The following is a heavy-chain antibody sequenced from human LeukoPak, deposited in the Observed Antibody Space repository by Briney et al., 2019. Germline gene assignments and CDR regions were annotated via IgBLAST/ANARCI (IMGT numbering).Heavy chain of an antibody. D-gene: IGHD3-3*01. CDR2: IIPIFGTA. V-gene: IGHV1-69*13. J-gene: IGHJ4*02. CDR1: GGTFSSYA. CDR3: AREGTRITIFGVVITPSFDY. Sequence: SVKVSCKASGGTFSSYAISWVRQAPGQGLEWMGGIIPIFGTATYAQKFQGRVTITAVESTCTAYREMTSLRSEDPAVYYCAREGTRITIFGVVITPSFDYWGQGTLVTVSS.